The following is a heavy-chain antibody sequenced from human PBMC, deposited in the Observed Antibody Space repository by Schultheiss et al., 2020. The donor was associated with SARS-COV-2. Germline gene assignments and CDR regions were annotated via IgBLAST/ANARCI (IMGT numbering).Heavy chain of an antibody. Sequence: GESLKISCAASGFTFSSYWMSWVRQAPGKGLVWVSRINSDGSSISYADSVKGRFTISRDNAKNTVFLQMNSLRAEDTAVYYCARDFNWHYDYWGQGTLVTVSS. V-gene: IGHV3-74*01. J-gene: IGHJ4*02. CDR2: INSDGSSI. D-gene: IGHD1-1*01. CDR3: ARDFNWHYDY. CDR1: GFTFSSYW.